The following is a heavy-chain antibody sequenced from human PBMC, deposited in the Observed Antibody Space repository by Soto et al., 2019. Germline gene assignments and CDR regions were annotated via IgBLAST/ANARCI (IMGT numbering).Heavy chain of an antibody. CDR2: IYSKGDGGTT. Sequence: EVQLVESGGGLVKPGGSLRLSCAASGFIFTTATMTWVRQAPGKGLEWVGRIYSKGDGGTTHYAAPVKGRFLISRDDSKNTLYLQMNSLKSEDTAVYYCSSYRGSGRGQGTLVTVSS. CDR3: SSYRGSG. D-gene: IGHD6-19*01. V-gene: IGHV3-15*07. CDR1: GFIFTTAT. J-gene: IGHJ4*02.